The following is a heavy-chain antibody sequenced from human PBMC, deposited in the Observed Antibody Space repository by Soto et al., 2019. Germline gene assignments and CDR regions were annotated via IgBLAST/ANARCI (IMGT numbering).Heavy chain of an antibody. D-gene: IGHD5-18*01. J-gene: IGHJ6*02. CDR3: ATGAVDTAMVEHYYYYGMDV. CDR2: IIPIFGTA. Sequence: SVKVSCKASGGTFSSYAISWVRQAPGQGLEWMGGIIPIFGTANYAQKFQGRVTITADESTSTAYMELSSLRSEDTAVYYCATGAVDTAMVEHYYYYGMDVWGQGTTVTVSS. CDR1: GGTFSSYA. V-gene: IGHV1-69*13.